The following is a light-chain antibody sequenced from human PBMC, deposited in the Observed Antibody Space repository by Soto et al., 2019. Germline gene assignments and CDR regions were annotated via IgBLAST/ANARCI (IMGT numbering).Light chain of an antibody. V-gene: IGKV1-33*01. CDR1: QDIRKY. Sequence: DIQLTQSPSSLSATVGDRVSITCQASQDIRKYLNWYQQKPGKAPKLLIYDASNRETGVPSRFSGSGSGTDVILSIDSLQPEDIATYYCQQYDHPPYTFGQGTTLEIK. CDR2: DAS. CDR3: QQYDHPPYT. J-gene: IGKJ2*01.